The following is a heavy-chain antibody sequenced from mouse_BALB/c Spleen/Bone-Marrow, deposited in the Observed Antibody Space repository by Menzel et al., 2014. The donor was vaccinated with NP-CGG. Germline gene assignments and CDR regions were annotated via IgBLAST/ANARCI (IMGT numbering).Heavy chain of an antibody. CDR1: GYTFTSYW. CDR2: IYPGSGST. V-gene: IGHV1S22*01. CDR3: TRRYEIYYAMDY. J-gene: IGHJ4*01. Sequence: LQQPGSELVRPGASVKLSCKASGYTFTSYWMHWVKQRPGQGLNWIGNIYPGSGSTNYDEKFKSKATLTVDTSSSTAYMQLSSLTSEDSAVYYCTRRYEIYYAMDYWGQGTSVTVSS. D-gene: IGHD2-14*01.